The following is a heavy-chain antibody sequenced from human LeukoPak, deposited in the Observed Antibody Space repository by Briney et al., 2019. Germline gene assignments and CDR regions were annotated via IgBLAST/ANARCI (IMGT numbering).Heavy chain of an antibody. V-gene: IGHV3-21*01. Sequence: PGGSLRLSCAASGFTFSSYSMNWVRQAPGKGLEWVSSISSSSSYIYYADSVKGRFTISRDNAKNSLYLQMNSLRAEDTAVYYCARGDYYYDSSGCLRTLGDAFDIWGQGTMVTVSS. D-gene: IGHD3-22*01. CDR1: GFTFSSYS. J-gene: IGHJ3*02. CDR3: ARGDYYYDSSGCLRTLGDAFDI. CDR2: ISSSSSYI.